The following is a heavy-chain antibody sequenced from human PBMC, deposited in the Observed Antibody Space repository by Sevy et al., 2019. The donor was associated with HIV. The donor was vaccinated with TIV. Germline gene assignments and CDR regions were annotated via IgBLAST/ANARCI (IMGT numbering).Heavy chain of an antibody. J-gene: IGHJ4*02. Sequence: GGSLRLSSAASGFTFSNYAMSWVRQAPGKGLEWVSAISGSGYSTYYADSVKGRFTISRDKSKNTLYLQINSLRAEDTAVYYCAKHIAYCGGDCYPPLYYFDYWGQGTLVTVSS. CDR2: ISGSGYST. CDR1: GFTFSNYA. CDR3: AKHIAYCGGDCYPPLYYFDY. D-gene: IGHD2-21*02. V-gene: IGHV3-23*01.